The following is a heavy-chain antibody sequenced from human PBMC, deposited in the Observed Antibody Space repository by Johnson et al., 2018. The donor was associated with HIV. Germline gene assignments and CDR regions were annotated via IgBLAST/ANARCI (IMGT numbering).Heavy chain of an antibody. CDR2: IGSVGDT. D-gene: IGHD1-26*01. V-gene: IGHV3-13*01. CDR1: GFTFSSYD. CDR3: ARGFLVGLPFDI. J-gene: IGHJ3*02. Sequence: VQLVESGGGLVQPGGSLRLSCAASGFTFSSYDMHWVRQATGKGLEWVSVIGSVGDTNYPGSVKGRFTISRDNAKNSLYLQMNRLRAEDTAVYYCARGFLVGLPFDIWGQGTMVTVSS.